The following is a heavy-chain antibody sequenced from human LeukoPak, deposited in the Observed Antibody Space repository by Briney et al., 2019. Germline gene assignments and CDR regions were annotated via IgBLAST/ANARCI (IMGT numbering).Heavy chain of an antibody. CDR2: MNPNSGNT. CDR3: ARGYYDSSGYYSYYYYYYYMDV. D-gene: IGHD3-22*01. CDR1: GYTFTSYD. J-gene: IGHJ6*03. V-gene: IGHV1-8*03. Sequence: ASVKVSCKASGYTFTSYDINWVRQATGQGLEWMGWMNPNSGNTGYAQKFQGRVTITRNTSISTAYMELSSLRSEDTAVYYCARGYYDSSGYYSYYYYYYYMDVWGKGTTVTVSS.